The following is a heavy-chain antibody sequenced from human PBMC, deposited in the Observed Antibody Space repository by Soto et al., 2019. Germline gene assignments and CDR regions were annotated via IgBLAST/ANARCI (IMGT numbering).Heavy chain of an antibody. CDR2: ISSSDSYR. D-gene: IGHD3-16*01. CDR3: ARDKDTSGEYYYSYGMDV. V-gene: IGHV3-21*01. CDR1: GFTFSSHS. Sequence: EVQLVESGGGLVKPGGSLRLSCTASGFTFSSHSMNWVRQAPGKGLEWLSSISSSDSYRFYADSVKGRFTISRDNAKNSLYLQMSRLRAEDTAVYYCARDKDTSGEYYYSYGMDVWGQGTTVTVSS. J-gene: IGHJ6*02.